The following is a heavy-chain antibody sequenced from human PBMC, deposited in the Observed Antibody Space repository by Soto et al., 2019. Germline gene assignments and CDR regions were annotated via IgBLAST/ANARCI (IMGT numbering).Heavy chain of an antibody. CDR2: IIPMFGTP. J-gene: IGHJ6*02. Sequence: QVQLVQSGAELKKPGSSVKVSCKASGGTFSKYAISWVRQAPGQGLEWLGGIIPMFGTPNYAQKFQGRVTISADESTTTAYLELSSQTSADTAAYFCARPLHYTNFYHGLDAWGQGTTVTVSS. CDR1: GGTFSKYA. CDR3: ARPLHYTNFYHGLDA. D-gene: IGHD3-3*01. V-gene: IGHV1-69*01.